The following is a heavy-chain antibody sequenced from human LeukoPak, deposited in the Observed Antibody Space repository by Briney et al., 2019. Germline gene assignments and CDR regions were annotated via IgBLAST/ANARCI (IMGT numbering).Heavy chain of an antibody. Sequence: GGSLRLSCSASGFTFSSYAMRWVRQAPGKGLDWVSAISGSGGNTYYADSVKGWFTISRDNSKNTLYLQMNSRRAEDTAVYYCARARTEWFDFDYWGQGTLVTVSS. J-gene: IGHJ4*02. CDR2: ISGSGGNT. V-gene: IGHV3-23*01. D-gene: IGHD3-3*01. CDR1: GFTFSSYA. CDR3: ARARTEWFDFDY.